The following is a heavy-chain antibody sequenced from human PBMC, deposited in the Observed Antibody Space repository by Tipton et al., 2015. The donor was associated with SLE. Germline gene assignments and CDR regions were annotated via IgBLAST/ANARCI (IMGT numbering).Heavy chain of an antibody. V-gene: IGHV3-48*04. CDR3: ARMGSEAYFDY. CDR1: GFTFSSYG. Sequence: SLRLSCAASGFTFSSYGMHWVRQAPGKGLEWLLYISSSGTTIFQADSVKGRFTISRDNAKNSLYLQMDSLRAEDTAVYYCARMGSEAYFDYWGQGTLVTVSS. D-gene: IGHD3-10*01. CDR2: ISSSGTTI. J-gene: IGHJ4*02.